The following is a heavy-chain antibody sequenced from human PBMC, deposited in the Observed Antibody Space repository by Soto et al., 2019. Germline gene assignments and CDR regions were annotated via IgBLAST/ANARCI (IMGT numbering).Heavy chain of an antibody. CDR3: ARAPAPLHRNHNPFYY. Sequence: ASVKVSCKASGYTFTSYGISWVRQAPGQGLEWMGWISAYNGNTNYAQKFQGRVTITADESTSTAYMELSSLRSEDTAVYYCARAPAPLHRNHNPFYYLGQGTLVTVSS. CDR1: GYTFTSYG. J-gene: IGHJ4*02. CDR2: ISAYNGNT. V-gene: IGHV1-18*01. D-gene: IGHD3-16*02.